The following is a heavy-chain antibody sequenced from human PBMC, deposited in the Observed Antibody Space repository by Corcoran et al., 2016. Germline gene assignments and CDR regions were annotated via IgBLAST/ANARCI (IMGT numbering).Heavy chain of an antibody. D-gene: IGHD3-10*01. CDR2: IIPIFGTA. CDR3: ARHYYGSGSYRYFDY. CDR1: GGTFSSYA. V-gene: IGHV1-69*01. J-gene: IGHJ4*02. Sequence: QVQLVQSGAEVKKPGSSVKVSCKASGGTFSSYAISWVRQAPGQGLEWMGGIIPIFGTANYAQKFQGRVTISAEESTNTAYMELSSLRSEDTAVYYCARHYYGSGSYRYFDYWGQGTLVTVSS.